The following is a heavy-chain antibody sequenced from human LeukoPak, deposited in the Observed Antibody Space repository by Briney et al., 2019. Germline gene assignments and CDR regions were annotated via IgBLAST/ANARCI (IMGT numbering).Heavy chain of an antibody. CDR3: ASLEAAGSNYYYYYYMDV. Sequence: SVKVSCKASGYTFTGYYMHWVRQAPGQGLEWMGRINPNSGGTNYAQKFQGRVTMTRDTSISTAYMELSRLRSDDTAVYYCASLEAAGSNYYYYYYMDVWGKGTTVTVSS. CDR2: INPNSGGT. D-gene: IGHD6-13*01. J-gene: IGHJ6*03. CDR1: GYTFTGYY. V-gene: IGHV1-2*06.